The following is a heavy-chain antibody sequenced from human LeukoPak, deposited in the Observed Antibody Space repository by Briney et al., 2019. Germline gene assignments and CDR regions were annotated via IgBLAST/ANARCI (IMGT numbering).Heavy chain of an antibody. CDR1: GFTFSSYS. D-gene: IGHD3-10*01. V-gene: IGHV3-48*01. CDR2: ISSSSSTI. CDR3: SRDLAGRYAFDI. Sequence: GGSLRLSCAASGFTFSSYSMIWVRQAPGKGLEWVSYISSSSSTIYYADSVKGRFTISRTNAKNSLYLQMNGLRAEDTAVYYCSRDLAGRYAFDIWGQGTMVTGSS. J-gene: IGHJ3*02.